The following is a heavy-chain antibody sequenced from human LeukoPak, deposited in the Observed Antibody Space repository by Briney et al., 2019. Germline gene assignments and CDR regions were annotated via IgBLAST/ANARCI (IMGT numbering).Heavy chain of an antibody. V-gene: IGHV3-30*02. D-gene: IGHD3-10*01. CDR2: IRYDGSNK. Sequence: GGSLRLSCAASGFTFSSYGMHWVRQAPGKGLEWVAFIRYDGSNKYYAGSVKGRFTISRDNSKNTLYLQMNSLRAEDTAVYYCAKDWRLLWFGELEGGLDWGQGTLVTVSS. CDR1: GFTFSSYG. CDR3: AKDWRLLWFGELEGGLD. J-gene: IGHJ4*02.